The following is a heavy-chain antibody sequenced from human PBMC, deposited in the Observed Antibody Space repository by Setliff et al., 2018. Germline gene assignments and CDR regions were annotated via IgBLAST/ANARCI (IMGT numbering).Heavy chain of an antibody. D-gene: IGHD3-16*01. Sequence: GESLKISCKASGYSFTTNWIGWVRQMPGKGLEWMGIIYPGDSDTIYSPSFQGQVTISADKTLSTAYLQWSSLKASDTAIYYCAIIDDAIMDLDYWGQGTLVTVSS. CDR3: AIIDDAIMDLDY. CDR2: IYPGDSDT. CDR1: GYSFTTNW. J-gene: IGHJ4*02. V-gene: IGHV5-51*01.